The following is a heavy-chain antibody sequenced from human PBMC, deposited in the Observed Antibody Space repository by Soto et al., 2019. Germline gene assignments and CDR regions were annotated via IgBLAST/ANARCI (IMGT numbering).Heavy chain of an antibody. J-gene: IGHJ4*02. V-gene: IGHV1-24*01. D-gene: IGHD5-12*01. CDR2: FDPEDGET. CDR1: GYTLTELS. Sequence: ASVKVSCKVSGYTLTELSMHWVRQAPGKGLEWMGGFDPEDGETIYAQKFQGRVTMTEDTSTDTAYMELSSLRSEDTAVYYCARGVGLYSGYDYWGQGTLVTVSS. CDR3: ARGVGLYSGYDY.